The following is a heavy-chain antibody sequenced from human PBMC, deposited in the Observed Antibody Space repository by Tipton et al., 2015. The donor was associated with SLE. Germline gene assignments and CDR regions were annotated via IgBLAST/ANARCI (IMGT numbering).Heavy chain of an antibody. Sequence: TLSLTYTVSGGSISSYYWSWIRQPAGKGLEWIGRMYTSGNTNYNPSLKSRVTMSVDTSKNQFSLKLSSVTAADTAVYYCARGDSSGWRRVYFDNWGQGTLVTVSS. V-gene: IGHV4-4*07. CDR3: ARGDSSGWRRVYFDN. CDR1: GGSISSYY. D-gene: IGHD6-19*01. CDR2: MYTSGNT. J-gene: IGHJ4*02.